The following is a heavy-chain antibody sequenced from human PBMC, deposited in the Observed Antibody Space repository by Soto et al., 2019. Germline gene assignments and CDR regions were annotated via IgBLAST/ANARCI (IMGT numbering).Heavy chain of an antibody. CDR1: GFTFDDYA. J-gene: IGHJ6*03. D-gene: IGHD2-2*01. CDR2: ISWNSGSI. CDR3: AKRGYCSSTSCYRLGYMDV. V-gene: IGHV3-9*01. Sequence: EVQLVESGGGLVQPGRSLRLSCAASGFTFDDYAMHWVRQAPGKGLEWVSGISWNSGSIGYADSVKGRFTISRDNAKNSLYLQMNSLSAEDTALYYCAKRGYCSSTSCYRLGYMDVWGKGTTVTVSS.